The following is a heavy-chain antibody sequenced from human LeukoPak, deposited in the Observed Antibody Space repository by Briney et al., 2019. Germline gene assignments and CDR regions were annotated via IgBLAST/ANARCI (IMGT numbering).Heavy chain of an antibody. CDR1: GFTFSSYA. CDR2: ISGSGGST. V-gene: IGHV3-23*01. J-gene: IGHJ4*02. Sequence: GGSLRLSCAASGFTFSSYAMSWVRQAPGKGLGWVSAISGSGGSTYYADSVKGRFTISRDNSKNTLYLQMNSLGAEDTAVYYCAKDYIAVESYFDYWGQGTLVTVSS. D-gene: IGHD6-19*01. CDR3: AKDYIAVESYFDY.